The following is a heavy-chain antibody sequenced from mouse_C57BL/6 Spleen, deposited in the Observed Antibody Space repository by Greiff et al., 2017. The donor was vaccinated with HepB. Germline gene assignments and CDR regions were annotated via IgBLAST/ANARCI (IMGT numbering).Heavy chain of an antibody. Sequence: QVHVKQPGAELVMPGASVKLSCKASGYTFTSYWMHWVKQRPGQGLEWIGEIDPSDSYTNYNQKFKGKSTLTVDKSSSTAYMQLSSLTSEDSAVYYCARGDYGSSYDYWGQGTTLTVSS. CDR1: GYTFTSYW. V-gene: IGHV1-69*01. J-gene: IGHJ2*01. D-gene: IGHD1-1*01. CDR3: ARGDYGSSYDY. CDR2: IDPSDSYT.